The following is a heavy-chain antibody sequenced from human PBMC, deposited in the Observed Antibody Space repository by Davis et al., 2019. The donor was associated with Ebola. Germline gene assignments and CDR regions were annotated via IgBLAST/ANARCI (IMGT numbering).Heavy chain of an antibody. CDR2: ISYDGSNK. D-gene: IGHD4/OR15-4a*01. V-gene: IGHV3-30-3*01. CDR1: GFTFTEYA. J-gene: IGHJ4*02. Sequence: GGSLRLSCAASGFTFTEYAIHWIRQAPGKGLEWVALISYDGSNKDYADSVTGRFTISRDISKNTVYLQMNSLRPEDTAVYSCARLDYGGNYFDFWGQGTLVTVSS. CDR3: ARLDYGGNYFDF.